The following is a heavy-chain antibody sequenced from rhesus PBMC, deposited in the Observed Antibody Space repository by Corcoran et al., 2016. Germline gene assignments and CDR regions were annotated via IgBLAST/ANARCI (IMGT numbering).Heavy chain of an antibody. V-gene: IGHV4S10*01. CDR1: GGSISDSYR. J-gene: IGHJ6*01. Sequence: QVQLQESGPGVVKPSETLSLTCAVSGGSISDSYRWSWIRQPPGKGLAWIGYLYGSSKSTKYNPALKSRVTISKDTSKHQFSLKVCSVTAADTAVYYCAREVGYYNIWTGYYDSAYGLDSGGQGVVVTVSS. D-gene: IGHD3-3*01. CDR3: AREVGYYNIWTGYYDSAYGLDS. CDR2: LYGSSKST.